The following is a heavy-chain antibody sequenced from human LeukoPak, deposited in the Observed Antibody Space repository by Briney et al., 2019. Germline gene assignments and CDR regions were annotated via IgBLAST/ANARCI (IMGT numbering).Heavy chain of an antibody. Sequence: PSETLSLPCAVSGYSISSGYYWGWIRQPPGKGLEWIGSIYHSGSTYYNPSLKSRVTISVDTSKNQFSLKLSSVTAADTAVYYCARHGPIVVVDYWGQGTLVTVSS. J-gene: IGHJ4*02. CDR2: IYHSGST. D-gene: IGHD2-2*01. CDR3: ARHGPIVVVDY. V-gene: IGHV4-38-2*01. CDR1: GYSISSGYY.